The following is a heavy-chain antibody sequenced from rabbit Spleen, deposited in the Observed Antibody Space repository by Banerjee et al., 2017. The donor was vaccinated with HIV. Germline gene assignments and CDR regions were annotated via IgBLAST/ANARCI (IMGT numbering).Heavy chain of an antibody. J-gene: IGHJ4*01. V-gene: IGHV1S40*01. CDR3: ARDTGSYDYIDVYFNL. CDR2: IYTGNGKT. Sequence: QQLVESGGGLVKPGTSLTLTCTASGFSFSSSYDMCWVRQAPGKGLEWIGCIYTGNGKTYYASWVNGRFTISKASSTTVTLQMTSLTAADTATYFCARDTGSYDYIDVYFNLWGPGTLVTVS. CDR1: GFSFSSSYD. D-gene: IGHD6-1*01.